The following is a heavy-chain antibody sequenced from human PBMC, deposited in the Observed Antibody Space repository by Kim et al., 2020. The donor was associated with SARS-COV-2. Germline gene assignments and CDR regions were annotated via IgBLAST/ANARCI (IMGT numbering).Heavy chain of an antibody. V-gene: IGHV3-21*01. J-gene: IGHJ5*02. CDR3: ARGELVVVAANNWFDP. D-gene: IGHD2-15*01. Sequence: SAKGRFTISRDNAKNSLYLQMNSLRAEDTAVYYCARGELVVVAANNWFDPWGQGTLVTVSS.